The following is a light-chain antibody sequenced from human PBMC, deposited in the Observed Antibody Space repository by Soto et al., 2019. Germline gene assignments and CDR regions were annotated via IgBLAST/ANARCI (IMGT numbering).Light chain of an antibody. CDR2: AAS. Sequence: AIRMTQSPSSFSASTGDRVTITCRASQGISTYLAWYQQKPGKAPKLLIYAASTLQSGVPSRFSGSGSGTDFTLTISSLQSEDFATYYCQQYYRYPLTFGGGTKVEIK. V-gene: IGKV1-8*01. CDR1: QGISTY. J-gene: IGKJ4*01. CDR3: QQYYRYPLT.